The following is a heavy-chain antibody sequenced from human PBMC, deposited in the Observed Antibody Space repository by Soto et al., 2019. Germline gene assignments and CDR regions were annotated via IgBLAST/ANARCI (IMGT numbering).Heavy chain of an antibody. CDR2: ISSSSSYT. V-gene: IGHV3-11*06. CDR3: ARDVWSATSGYDYGMDV. D-gene: IGHD2-15*01. J-gene: IGHJ6*02. CDR1: GFTFSDYY. Sequence: SLRLSCAASGFTFSDYYMSWIRQAPGKGLEWVSYISSSSSYTNYADSVKGRFTISRDNAKNSLYLQMNSLRAEDTAVYYCARDVWSATSGYDYGMDVWGQGTTVTVYS.